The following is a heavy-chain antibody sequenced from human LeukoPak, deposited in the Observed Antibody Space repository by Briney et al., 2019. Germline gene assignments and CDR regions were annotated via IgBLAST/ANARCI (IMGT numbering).Heavy chain of an antibody. J-gene: IGHJ4*02. D-gene: IGHD1-26*01. Sequence: PSETLSLTCTVSGGSISSYYWSWIRQPPGKGLEWIGYIYYSGSTNYNPSLKSRVTISVDTSKNQSSLKLNSVTAADTAVYYCARDLGGSYSSYFDSWGLGTLVTVSS. V-gene: IGHV4-59*01. CDR2: IYYSGST. CDR3: ARDLGGSYSSYFDS. CDR1: GGSISSYY.